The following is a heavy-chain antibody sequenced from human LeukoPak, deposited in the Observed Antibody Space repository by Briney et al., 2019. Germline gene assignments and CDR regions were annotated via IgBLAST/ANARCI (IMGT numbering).Heavy chain of an antibody. J-gene: IGHJ2*01. Sequence: SETLSLTCTVSGASISNSYWSWIRQPAGKGLEWIGRIYSSGSTNYNPSLKSRVTISLDTSKNQFSLKLSSVTAADTAVYYCARQYSNILTGYHRGELYWYFDLWGRGTLVTVSS. CDR3: ARQYSNILTGYHRGELYWYFDL. CDR1: GASISNSY. D-gene: IGHD3-9*01. CDR2: IYSSGST. V-gene: IGHV4-4*07.